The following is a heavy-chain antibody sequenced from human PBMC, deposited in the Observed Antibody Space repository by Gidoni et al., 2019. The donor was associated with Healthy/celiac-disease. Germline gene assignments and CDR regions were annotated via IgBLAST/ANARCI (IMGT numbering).Heavy chain of an antibody. CDR2: IIPSFGTA. CDR1: GGTFSSYA. Sequence: QVQPVQSGAEVKKPGSSVKVSCKASGGTFSSYAISWVRQAPGQGLEWMEGIIPSFGTANYAQKFQGRVTITADKSTGTAYMELSSLRSEDTAVYYCARDSYPVRWAMGPGWFDPWGQGTLVTVSS. D-gene: IGHD2-2*01. J-gene: IGHJ5*02. V-gene: IGHV1-69*06. CDR3: ARDSYPVRWAMGPGWFDP.